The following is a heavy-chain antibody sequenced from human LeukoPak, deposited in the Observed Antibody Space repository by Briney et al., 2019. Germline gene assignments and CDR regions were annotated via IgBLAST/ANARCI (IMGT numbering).Heavy chain of an antibody. D-gene: IGHD6-19*01. CDR3: ARSSLAVAGSVFDY. Sequence: GASVKVSCKASGYPFTSYGISWVRQAPGQGLEWMGWISTYNGNTHYAQKLQGRVTMTTDTSTSTAYMELRSLRSDDTAVYYCARSSLAVAGSVFDYWGQGTPVTVSS. CDR1: GYPFTSYG. CDR2: ISTYNGNT. V-gene: IGHV1-18*01. J-gene: IGHJ4*02.